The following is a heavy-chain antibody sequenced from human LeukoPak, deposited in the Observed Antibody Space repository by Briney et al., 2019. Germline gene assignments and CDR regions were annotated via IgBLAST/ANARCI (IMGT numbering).Heavy chain of an antibody. D-gene: IGHD3-10*01. CDR1: GFGLSVLS. Sequence: ASVKVSCRISGFGLSVLSIHWMRQAPGKGLEWVGGIRPETGEPIFAQKFRGRVTITEDTFTDTGYLELRGLTSEDTAVYYCSTDSGRSYFYFDFWGQGTLVTVSS. CDR3: STDSGRSYFYFDF. J-gene: IGHJ4*02. CDR2: IRPETGEP. V-gene: IGHV1-24*01.